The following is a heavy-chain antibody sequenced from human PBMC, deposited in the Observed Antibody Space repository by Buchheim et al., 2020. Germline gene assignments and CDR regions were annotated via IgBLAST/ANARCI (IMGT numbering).Heavy chain of an antibody. J-gene: IGHJ4*02. D-gene: IGHD3-22*01. V-gene: IGHV4-39*01. CDR3: ARQERGYYYDSSGYYILDYFDY. CDR1: GGSISSSSYY. Sequence: QLQLQESGPGLVKPSETLSLTCTVSGGSISSSSYYWGWIRQPPGKGLEWIGSIYYSGSTYYNPSLKSRVTISVDTSKNQFSLKLSSVTAADTAVYYCARQERGYYYDSSGYYILDYFDYWGQGTL. CDR2: IYYSGST.